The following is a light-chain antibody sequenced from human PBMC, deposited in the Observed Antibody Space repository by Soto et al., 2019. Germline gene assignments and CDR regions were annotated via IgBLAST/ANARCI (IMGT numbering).Light chain of an antibody. J-gene: IGKJ5*01. CDR3: QQYSRSPIT. CDR1: QSVSSSY. CDR2: GAS. Sequence: EIVLTQSPGTLSLSPGERATLSCRASQSVSSSYLAWYQQKPGQAPRLLIYGASSRANGIADRFSGSGSGTDFTLTISRLEPEDFAVYYCQQYSRSPITFSQGTRLDIK. V-gene: IGKV3-20*01.